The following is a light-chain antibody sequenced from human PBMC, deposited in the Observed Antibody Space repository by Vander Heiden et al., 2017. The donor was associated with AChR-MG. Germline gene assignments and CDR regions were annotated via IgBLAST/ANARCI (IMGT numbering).Light chain of an antibody. CDR3: QQRGKWPQMT. Sequence: EISLTQSPANLPLSPGERATLSCRASPGASSYLARSPHHPCQAHKPLMYDASNRATGSPARCSGSGSGTEFTLTISSREPEDVVVYYCQQRGKWPQMTFGQGTKLEIK. J-gene: IGKJ2*01. CDR2: DAS. V-gene: IGKV3-11*01. CDR1: PGASSY.